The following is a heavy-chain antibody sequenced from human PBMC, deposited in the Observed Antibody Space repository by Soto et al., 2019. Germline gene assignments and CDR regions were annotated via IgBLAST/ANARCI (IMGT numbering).Heavy chain of an antibody. Sequence: PGGSLRLSCIGSGFTFGDHGLSWFRQAPGKGLEWVGRIKSKTDGGTTDYAAPVKGRFTISRDDSKNTLYLQMNSLKTEDTAVYYCTASGIAAAGDHDAFDIWGQGTMVTVSS. J-gene: IGHJ3*02. D-gene: IGHD6-13*01. V-gene: IGHV3-15*01. CDR2: IKSKTDGGTT. CDR1: GFTFGDHG. CDR3: TASGIAAAGDHDAFDI.